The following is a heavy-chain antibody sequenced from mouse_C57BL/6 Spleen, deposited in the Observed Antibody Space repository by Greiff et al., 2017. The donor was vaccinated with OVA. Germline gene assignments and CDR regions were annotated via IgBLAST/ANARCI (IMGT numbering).Heavy chain of an antibody. V-gene: IGHV3-6*01. D-gene: IGHD1-1*01. CDR1: GYSITSGYY. CDR3: ASTVRFAY. J-gene: IGHJ3*01. CDR2: ISYDGSN. Sequence: VQLQQSGPGLVKPSQSLSLTCSVTGYSITSGYYWNWIRQFPGNKLEWMGYISYDGSNNYNPSLKNRISITRETSKNQFFLKLNSVTTEDTATYYCASTVRFAYWGQGTLVTVSA.